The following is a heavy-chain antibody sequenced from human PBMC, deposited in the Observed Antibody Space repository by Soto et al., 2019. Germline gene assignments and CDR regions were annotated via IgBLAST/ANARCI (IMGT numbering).Heavy chain of an antibody. CDR1: GFTFSSYA. V-gene: IGHV3-64*04. CDR2: ISTNGGST. Sequence: GGSLRLSCSASGFTFSSYAMHWVRQAPGKGLEYVSSISTNGGSTHYADSVKGRFTISRDDSKNTLYLQMNSLRAEDTAVYYCAKRHTTVATPANYFDYWGQGTLVTVS. CDR3: AKRHTTVATPANYFDY. J-gene: IGHJ4*02. D-gene: IGHD1-1*01.